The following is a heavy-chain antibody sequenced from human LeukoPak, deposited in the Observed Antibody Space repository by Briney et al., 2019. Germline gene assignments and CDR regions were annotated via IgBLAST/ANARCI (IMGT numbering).Heavy chain of an antibody. D-gene: IGHD3-22*01. J-gene: IGHJ3*02. CDR3: ARGTGYYDSSGYYSSLHAFDI. CDR1: GFTFSSYS. V-gene: IGHV3-21*01. Sequence: GGSLRLSCAASGFTFSSYSMNRVRQAPGKGLEWVSSISSSSSYIYYADSVKGRFTISRDNAKNSLYLQMNSLRAEDTAVYYCARGTGYYDSSGYYSSLHAFDIWGQGTMVTVSS. CDR2: ISSSSSYI.